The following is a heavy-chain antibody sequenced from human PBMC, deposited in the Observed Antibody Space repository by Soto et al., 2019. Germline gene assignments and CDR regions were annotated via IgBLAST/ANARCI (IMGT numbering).Heavy chain of an antibody. CDR3: AIKGLSSSSWYDSGYYYYGMDV. V-gene: IGHV1-3*01. CDR1: GYTFTSYA. D-gene: IGHD6-13*01. Sequence: ASVKVSCKASGYTFTSYAMHWVRQAPGQRLEWMGWINAGNGNTKYSQKFQGRVTITRDTSASTAYMELSSLRSEDTAVYYCAIKGLSSSSWYDSGYYYYGMDVWGQGTTVTVSS. J-gene: IGHJ6*02. CDR2: INAGNGNT.